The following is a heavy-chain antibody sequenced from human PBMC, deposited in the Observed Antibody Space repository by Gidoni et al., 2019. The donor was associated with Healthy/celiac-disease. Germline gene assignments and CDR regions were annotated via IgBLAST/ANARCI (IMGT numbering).Heavy chain of an antibody. CDR2: ISSSSSYI. V-gene: IGHV3-21*01. D-gene: IGHD1-26*01. Sequence: EVQLVESGGGLVKPGGSLRLSCAASGFPFSSYSMNWVRQAPGKGLEWVSSISSSSSYIYYADSVKGRFTISRDNAKNSLYLQMNSLRAEDTAVYYCARSGSYYRADAFDIWGQGTMVTVSS. CDR1: GFPFSSYS. CDR3: ARSGSYYRADAFDI. J-gene: IGHJ3*02.